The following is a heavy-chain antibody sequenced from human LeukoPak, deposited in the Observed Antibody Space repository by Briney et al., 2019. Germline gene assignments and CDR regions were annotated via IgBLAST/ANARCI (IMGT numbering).Heavy chain of an antibody. CDR1: GGSFSGYY. Sequence: SETLSLTCAVYGGSFSGYYWSWIRQPPGKGLEWIGEINHSGSTNYNPSLKSRVTISVDRSKNQFSLKLSSVTAADTAVYYCARTSIAARRANAFDIWGQGTLVTVSS. V-gene: IGHV4-34*01. D-gene: IGHD6-6*01. J-gene: IGHJ3*02. CDR2: INHSGST. CDR3: ARTSIAARRANAFDI.